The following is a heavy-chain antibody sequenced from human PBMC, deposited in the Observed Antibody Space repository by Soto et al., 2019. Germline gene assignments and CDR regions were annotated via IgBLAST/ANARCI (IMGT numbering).Heavy chain of an antibody. J-gene: IGHJ4*02. CDR1: GYTFTSYA. V-gene: IGHV1-3*01. CDR2: INAGNGNT. Sequence: GASVKVSCKASGYTFTSYAMHWVRQAPGQRLEWMGWINAGNGNTKYSQKIKGRVTITRDTSASTAYMELSSLRSEDTAVYYCARSIVVVTALDYWGQGTLVTVSS. D-gene: IGHD2-21*02. CDR3: ARSIVVVTALDY.